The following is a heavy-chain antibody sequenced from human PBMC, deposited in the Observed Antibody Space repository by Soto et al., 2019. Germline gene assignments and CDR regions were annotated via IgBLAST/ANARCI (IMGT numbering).Heavy chain of an antibody. CDR3: ARERSIFGVVTFDS. CDR1: GASLTNDY. CDR2: IYHSGYT. D-gene: IGHD3-3*01. J-gene: IGHJ4*02. V-gene: IGHV4-59*01. Sequence: SETLSLTCSVSGASLTNDYWNWIRQPPGKGLEWIGDIYHSGYTKYNPSFESRVTISIETSKNQFSLNLTSVTAADTAVYYCARERSIFGVVTFDSWGQGTLVTVS.